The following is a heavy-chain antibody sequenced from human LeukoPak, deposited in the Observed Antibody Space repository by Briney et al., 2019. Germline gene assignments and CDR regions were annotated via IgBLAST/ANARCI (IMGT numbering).Heavy chain of an antibody. CDR2: ISAYNGNT. V-gene: IGHV1-18*01. CDR1: GYTFTSYG. J-gene: IGHJ4*02. Sequence: ASVKVSYKASGYTFTSYGISWVRQAPGQGLEWMGWISAYNGNTNYAQKLQGRVTMTTDTSTSTAYMELRSLRSDDTAVYYCARGHCSSTSCYWADYWGQGTLVTVSS. CDR3: ARGHCSSTSCYWADY. D-gene: IGHD2-2*01.